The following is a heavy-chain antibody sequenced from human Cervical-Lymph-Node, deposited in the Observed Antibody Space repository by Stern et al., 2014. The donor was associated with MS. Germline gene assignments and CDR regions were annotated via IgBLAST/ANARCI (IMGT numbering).Heavy chain of an antibody. J-gene: IGHJ4*02. V-gene: IGHV2-5*02. CDR3: AHRGGNSRFGY. CDR2: IQWDDDK. CDR1: GFSLRTRGAA. Sequence: LVQSGPTQVKPTQTLTLTCTFSGFSLRTRGAAVGWIRQPPGKPLEWLALIQWDDDKRYSPSLKSRLTITKDTSKNQVVLTMTNINPVDTATYYCAHRGGNSRFGYWGQGTLVIVSS. D-gene: IGHD4-23*01.